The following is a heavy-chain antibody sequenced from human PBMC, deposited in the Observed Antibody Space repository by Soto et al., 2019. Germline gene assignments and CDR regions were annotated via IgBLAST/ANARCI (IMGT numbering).Heavy chain of an antibody. V-gene: IGHV4-4*02. D-gene: IGHD3-3*01. J-gene: IGHJ5*02. CDR1: SGSITSSNW. CDR2: IYRSGST. Sequence: QVQLQESGPGLVKPSGTLSLTCAVSSGSITSSNWWSWVRRPPGKGLEWIGEIYRSGSTNYNASLKSRVIISADKSKNQFFLKLNSVTAADTAVYYCARRDYDLFSGYPNGDNWFDPWGQGTLVIVSS. CDR3: ARRDYDLFSGYPNGDNWFDP.